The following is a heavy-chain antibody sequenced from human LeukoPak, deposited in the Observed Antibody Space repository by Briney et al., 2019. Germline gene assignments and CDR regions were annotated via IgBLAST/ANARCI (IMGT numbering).Heavy chain of an antibody. Sequence: ASVKVSCKASGGTFSSYAISWVRQAPGQGLGWMGGIIPIFGTANYAQKFQGRVTITADKSTSTAYMELSSLRSEDTAVYYCARVEFDYSSDYWGQGTLVTVSS. CDR2: IIPIFGTA. J-gene: IGHJ4*02. CDR3: ARVEFDYSSDY. CDR1: GGTFSSYA. D-gene: IGHD2-21*01. V-gene: IGHV1-69*06.